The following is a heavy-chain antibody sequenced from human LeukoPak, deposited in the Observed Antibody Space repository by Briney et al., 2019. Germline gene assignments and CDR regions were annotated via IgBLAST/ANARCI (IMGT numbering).Heavy chain of an antibody. V-gene: IGHV4-30-4*01. J-gene: IGHJ5*02. CDR3: ARDLVGANWFDP. CDR1: GGSISSGDYY. Sequence: SETLSLTCTVSGGSISSGDYYWSWIRQPPGKGLEWIGYIYYSGSTYYNPSLKSRVTISVDTSKNQFSLKLSSVTAADTAVYYCARDLVGANWFDPWGQGTLVTVSS. D-gene: IGHD1-26*01. CDR2: IYYSGST.